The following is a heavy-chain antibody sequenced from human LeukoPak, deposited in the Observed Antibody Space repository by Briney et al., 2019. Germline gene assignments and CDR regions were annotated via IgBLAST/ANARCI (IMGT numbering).Heavy chain of an antibody. CDR3: ARTYYDILTGRPHWFDP. CDR2: IYYSGST. V-gene: IGHV4-59*01. Sequence: SETLSLTCAVYGGSFSGYYWSWIRQPPGKGLEWIGYIYYSGSTNYNPSLKSRVTISVDTPKNQFSLKLSSVTAADTAVYYCARTYYDILTGRPHWFDPWGQGTLVTVSS. D-gene: IGHD3-9*01. CDR1: GGSFSGYY. J-gene: IGHJ5*02.